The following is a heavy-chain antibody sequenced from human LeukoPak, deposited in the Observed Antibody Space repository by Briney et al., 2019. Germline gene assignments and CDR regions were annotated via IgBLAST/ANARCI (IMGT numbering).Heavy chain of an antibody. D-gene: IGHD6-13*01. CDR1: GFTFSSYG. CDR3: AKEGHGSSLDY. J-gene: IGHJ4*02. Sequence: AGRSLRLSCAASGFTFSSYGMHWVRQAPGKGLEWVAVISYDGSNKYYADSVKGRFTISRDNSKNTLYLQMNSLRAEDTAMYYCAKEGHGSSLDYWGQGTLVTVSS. CDR2: ISYDGSNK. V-gene: IGHV3-30*18.